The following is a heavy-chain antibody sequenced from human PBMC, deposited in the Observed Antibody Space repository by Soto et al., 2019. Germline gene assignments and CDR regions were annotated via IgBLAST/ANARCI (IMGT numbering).Heavy chain of an antibody. Sequence: ASVKVSCKASGFTFTSSAVQWVRQARGQHLEWIGWIVVGSGNTNYAQKFQERVTITRDMSTSTAYMELSSLRSEDTAVYYCAADISIVGATEAFDIWGQGTMVTVSS. CDR1: GFTFTSSA. J-gene: IGHJ3*02. CDR3: AADISIVGATEAFDI. V-gene: IGHV1-58*01. D-gene: IGHD1-26*01. CDR2: IVVGSGNT.